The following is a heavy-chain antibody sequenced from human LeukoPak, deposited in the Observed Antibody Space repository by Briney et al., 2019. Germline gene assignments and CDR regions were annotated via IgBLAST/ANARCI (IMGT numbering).Heavy chain of an antibody. V-gene: IGHV3-74*01. CDR3: ARATSYNNYGMDV. Sequence: PGGSLRLSCAASGFTFSNHWMHWVRQVPGEGLVWVSRINSDGSSTSYADSVKGRFTISRDNAKNTLYLQMNSLRAEDTAVHYCARATSYNNYGMDVWGQGTTVTVSS. CDR2: INSDGSST. CDR1: GFTFSNHW. J-gene: IGHJ6*02. D-gene: IGHD1-14*01.